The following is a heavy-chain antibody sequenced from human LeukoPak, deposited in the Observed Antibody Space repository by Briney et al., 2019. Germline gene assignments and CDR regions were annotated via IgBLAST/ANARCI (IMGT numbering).Heavy chain of an antibody. D-gene: IGHD6-6*01. CDR2: ISDSGGST. CDR3: AKDEQLPLYYFDY. V-gene: IGHV3-23*01. J-gene: IGHJ4*02. Sequence: PGGSLRLSCAASGFTFSSYAMSWVRQAPGKGLEWVSAISDSGGSTYYADSVKGRFTISRDNSKNTLYLQMNSLRAEDTAVYYCAKDEQLPLYYFDYWGQGTLVTVSS. CDR1: GFTFSSYA.